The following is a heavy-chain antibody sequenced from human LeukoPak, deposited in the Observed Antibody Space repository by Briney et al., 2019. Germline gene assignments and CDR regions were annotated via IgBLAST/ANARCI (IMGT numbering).Heavy chain of an antibody. CDR1: EFTFTNYV. J-gene: IGHJ4*02. D-gene: IGHD2-15*01. CDR2: INGIGSFT. V-gene: IGHV3-23*05. CDR3: AKAEGYCSGTWCFRWFDW. Sequence: GGPLRLSCAAPEFTFTNYVMAWARQDQGKGLKWSLIINGIGSFTSYADSVKGRLTISRDNSKNTLYLQMNSLRAEDTAVYYCAKAEGYCSGTWCFRWFDWWGQGTLVTVSS.